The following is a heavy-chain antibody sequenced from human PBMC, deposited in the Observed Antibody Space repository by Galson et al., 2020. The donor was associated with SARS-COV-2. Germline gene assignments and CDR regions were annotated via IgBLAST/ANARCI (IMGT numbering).Heavy chain of an antibody. CDR3: ASPRLALFDLGMDAFDI. Sequence: SETLSLTCAVSGYSISSGYYWGWIRQPPGKGLEWIGSIYHSGSTYYNPSLKSRVTISVDTSKNQFSLKLSSVTAADTAVYYCASPRLALFDLGMDAFDIWGQGTMVTVSS. D-gene: IGHD7-27*01. CDR2: IYHSGST. V-gene: IGHV4-38-2*01. CDR1: GYSISSGYY. J-gene: IGHJ3*02.